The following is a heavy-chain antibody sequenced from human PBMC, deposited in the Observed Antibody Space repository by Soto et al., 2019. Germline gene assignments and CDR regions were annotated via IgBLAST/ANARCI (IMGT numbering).Heavy chain of an antibody. Sequence: QVQLVQSGAEVKKPGASVKVSCKASGYTFTSYGITWVRQAPGQGLEWMGWISAYNGNTNYAQKLQGRVTMTTDTSTSKAYMERRSLRSDDTAVYYCARSSYDILTGDVYWGMDVWGQGTTVTVSS. J-gene: IGHJ6*02. D-gene: IGHD3-9*01. CDR1: GYTFTSYG. CDR3: ARSSYDILTGDVYWGMDV. CDR2: ISAYNGNT. V-gene: IGHV1-18*01.